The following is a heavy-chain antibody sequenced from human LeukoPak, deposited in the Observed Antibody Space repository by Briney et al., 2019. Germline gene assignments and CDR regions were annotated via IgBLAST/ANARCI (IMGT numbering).Heavy chain of an antibody. CDR1: GYTFTSYY. D-gene: IGHD3-10*01. CDR3: ARDRASGSYQVSFCYDLDV. V-gene: IGHV1-46*01. CDR2: INPSGGST. Sequence: ASVKVSCKASGYTFTSYYIHWLRQAPGQGLAWMGVINPSGGSTTYAQNFQGRVTMTTDTSTSTVYMELSSLRSEDTAVYYCARDRASGSYQVSFCYDLDVWGLGTTVTVSS. J-gene: IGHJ6*02.